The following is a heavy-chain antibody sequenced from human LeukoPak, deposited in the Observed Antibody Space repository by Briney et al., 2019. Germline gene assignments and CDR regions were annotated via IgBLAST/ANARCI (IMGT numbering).Heavy chain of an antibody. J-gene: IGHJ4*02. Sequence: PGRSLRLSCAASGFTFSIYAMHWVRQAPGKGLEWVAVISYDGSNKYYADSVKGRFTISRDNSKNTLYLQMNSLRAEDTAVYYCARDGYSDCSGGSCYFEYWGQGTLVTVSS. V-gene: IGHV3-30*04. CDR3: ARDGYSDCSGGSCYFEY. CDR1: GFTFSIYA. CDR2: ISYDGSNK. D-gene: IGHD2-15*01.